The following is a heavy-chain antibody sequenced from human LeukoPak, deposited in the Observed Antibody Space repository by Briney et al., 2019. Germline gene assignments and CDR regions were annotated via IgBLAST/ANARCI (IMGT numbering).Heavy chain of an antibody. CDR3: ARVLVVSGWTNIDY. D-gene: IGHD6-19*01. V-gene: IGHV3-33*01. CDR2: IWYDGSNK. CDR1: GFTFSSYG. Sequence: PGGSLRLSCAASGFTFSSYGMHWVRQAPGKALEWVSFIWYDGSNKYYADSVKGRSTISRDNSKNTLYLQMNSLRAEDTAVYYCARVLVVSGWTNIDYWGQGTLVTVPS. J-gene: IGHJ4*02.